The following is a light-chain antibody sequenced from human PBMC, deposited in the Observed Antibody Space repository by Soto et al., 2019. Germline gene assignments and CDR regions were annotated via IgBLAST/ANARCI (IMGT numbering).Light chain of an antibody. J-gene: IGKJ1*01. CDR1: QSVSSN. CDR3: QQRSKMPLT. V-gene: IGKV3-11*01. CDR2: GAS. Sequence: EIVMKQNPATLSVSPGERATLSCRASQSVSSNLAWYQQKPGQAPRLLIYGASTRATGIPARFSGTGSETDFTLTISSLEPEDFAIYYCQQRSKMPLTFGHGTKVDI.